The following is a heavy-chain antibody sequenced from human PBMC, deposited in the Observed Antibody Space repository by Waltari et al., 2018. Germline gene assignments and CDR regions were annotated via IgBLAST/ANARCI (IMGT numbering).Heavy chain of an antibody. J-gene: IGHJ4*02. Sequence: QVQLVESGGGVVQPGGSLRLSCAASGFTFSSYGMHWVRQAPGKGLEWVAFIRYDGSNKYYADSVKGRFTISRDNSKNTLYLQMNSLRAEDTAVYYCAKDSIAVAGRYFDYWGQGTLVTVSS. D-gene: IGHD6-19*01. CDR3: AKDSIAVAGRYFDY. CDR1: GFTFSSYG. CDR2: IRYDGSNK. V-gene: IGHV3-30*02.